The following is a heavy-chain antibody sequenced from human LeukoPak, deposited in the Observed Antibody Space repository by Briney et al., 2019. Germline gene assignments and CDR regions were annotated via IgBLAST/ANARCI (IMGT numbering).Heavy chain of an antibody. CDR2: ISGSGDST. J-gene: IGHJ6*02. D-gene: IGHD5-12*01. Sequence: GGSLRLSCVASGLTFRRYAMSWVRQAPGKGLEWVSAISGSGDSTYYADSVKGRFTISRDNSRNTLYLQINSLTAEDTAVYYCAKGDSGYDYGYYYGIDVWCQWTIVTVSS. CDR1: GLTFRRYA. CDR3: AKGDSGYDYGYYYGIDV. V-gene: IGHV3-23*01.